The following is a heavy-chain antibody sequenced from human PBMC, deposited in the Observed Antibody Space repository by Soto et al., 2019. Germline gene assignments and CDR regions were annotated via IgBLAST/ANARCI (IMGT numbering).Heavy chain of an antibody. CDR2: ISSSSSYI. Sequence: GGSLRLSCAASGFTFSSYSMNWVRQAPGKGLEWVSSISSSSSYIYYADSVKGRFTISRDNAKNSLYLQMNSLRVEDTAVYYCARRGGQLGTVDYWGQGTLVTVSS. J-gene: IGHJ4*02. V-gene: IGHV3-21*01. CDR1: GFTFSSYS. CDR3: ARRGGQLGTVDY. D-gene: IGHD6-6*01.